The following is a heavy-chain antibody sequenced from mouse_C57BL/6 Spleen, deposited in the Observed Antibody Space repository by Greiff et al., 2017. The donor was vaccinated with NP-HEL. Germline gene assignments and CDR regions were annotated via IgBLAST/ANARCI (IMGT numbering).Heavy chain of an antibody. Sequence: EVQLVESGGGLVKPGGSLKLSCAASGFTFSDYGMHWVRQAPEKGLEWVAYISSGSSTIYYADTVKGRFTISRDNAKNTLFLQMTSLRSEDTAMYYCARGPLPYYFDYWGQGTTLTVSS. CDR2: ISSGSSTI. CDR3: ARGPLPYYFDY. V-gene: IGHV5-17*01. J-gene: IGHJ2*01. D-gene: IGHD1-1*01. CDR1: GFTFSDYG.